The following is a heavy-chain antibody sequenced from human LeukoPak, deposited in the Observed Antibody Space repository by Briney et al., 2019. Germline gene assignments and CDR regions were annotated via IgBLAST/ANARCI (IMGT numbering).Heavy chain of an antibody. Sequence: PGGSLRLSCAASGFTFGSYVMSWVRQAPGKGPEWVSAISGDGGTYYADSVKGRFTISRDNSKNTLYLQMNSLRAEDTAVYYCAKDREGYGDYYDYWGQGTLVTVSS. D-gene: IGHD5-24*01. CDR2: ISGDGGT. CDR1: GFTFGSYV. CDR3: AKDREGYGDYYDY. J-gene: IGHJ4*02. V-gene: IGHV3-23*01.